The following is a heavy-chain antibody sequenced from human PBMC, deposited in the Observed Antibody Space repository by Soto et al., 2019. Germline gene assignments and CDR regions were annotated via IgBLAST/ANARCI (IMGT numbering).Heavy chain of an antibody. CDR2: IDPSDSYT. Sequence: PGESLKISCKGSGYSFTSYWISWVRQMPGKGLEWMGRIDPSDSYTNYSPSFQGHVTISADKSISTAYLQWSSLKASDTATYYCARLVGCSSTSCYPSEDYYYGMDVWGQGTTVTVSS. CDR3: ARLVGCSSTSCYPSEDYYYGMDV. D-gene: IGHD2-2*01. CDR1: GYSFTSYW. J-gene: IGHJ6*02. V-gene: IGHV5-10-1*01.